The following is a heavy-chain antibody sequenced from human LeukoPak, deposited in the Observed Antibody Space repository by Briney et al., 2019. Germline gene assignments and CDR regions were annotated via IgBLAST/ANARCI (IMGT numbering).Heavy chain of an antibody. CDR2: VNSNGVST. V-gene: IGHV3-64D*06. CDR3: VKDRDRNLARVNFDY. J-gene: IGHJ4*02. D-gene: IGHD5-24*01. CDR1: GFTFSSYA. Sequence: GGSLRLSCSASGFTFSSYALHWVRQAPGKGLEYVSGVNSNGVSTNYADSVKGRITISRDNSNNTLRLQMSSLRGEDTAVYYCVKDRDRNLARVNFDYWGQGTLVTVSS.